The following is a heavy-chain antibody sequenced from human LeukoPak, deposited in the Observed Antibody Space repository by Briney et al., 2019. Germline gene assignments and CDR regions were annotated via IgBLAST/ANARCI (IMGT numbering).Heavy chain of an antibody. V-gene: IGHV7-4-1*02. Sequence: ASVKVSCKASGYTFTGYYMHWVRQAPGQGLEWMGWINTNTGNPTYAQGFTGRFVFSLDTSVSTAYLQISSLKAEDTAVYYCARESWCGGGDCHPSVDIKSWFDPWGQGTLVTVSS. D-gene: IGHD2-21*02. J-gene: IGHJ5*02. CDR1: GYTFTGYY. CDR3: ARESWCGGGDCHPSVDIKSWFDP. CDR2: INTNTGNP.